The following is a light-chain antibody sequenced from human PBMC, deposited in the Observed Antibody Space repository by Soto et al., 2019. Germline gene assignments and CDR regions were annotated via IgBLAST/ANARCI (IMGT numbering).Light chain of an antibody. CDR1: QSTSTW. V-gene: IGKV1-5*01. CDR2: DAS. J-gene: IGKJ1*01. CDR3: QQYNSYPWT. Sequence: DIPMTQSPSTLSASVGDRVTITCRASQSTSTWLAWYQQKPGKAPKFLIYDASSLETGVPSRFSGSGSGTEFTLTISSLQPDDSATYYCQQYNSYPWTFGQGTKVEIK.